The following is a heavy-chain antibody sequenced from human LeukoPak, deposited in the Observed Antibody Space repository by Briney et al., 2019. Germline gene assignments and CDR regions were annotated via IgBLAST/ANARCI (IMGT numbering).Heavy chain of an antibody. CDR3: AKLSGQWLVPRNYFDC. D-gene: IGHD6-19*01. Sequence: PGGSLRLSCAASGLTFRTYAMSWVRQAPGKGLEWVSSISDSGRYPFYADSVKGRFTISRDNSKNTLYLQMNSLRANDTAVYYCAKLSGQWLVPRNYFDCWGQGTLVTVSS. CDR2: ISDSGRYP. V-gene: IGHV3-23*01. J-gene: IGHJ4*02. CDR1: GLTFRTYA.